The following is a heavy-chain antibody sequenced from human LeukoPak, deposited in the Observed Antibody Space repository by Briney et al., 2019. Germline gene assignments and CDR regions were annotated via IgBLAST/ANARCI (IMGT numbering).Heavy chain of an antibody. CDR2: INPSGGST. CDR3: ARGASLTYYYDSSGYGGDI. J-gene: IGHJ3*02. V-gene: IGHV1-46*01. D-gene: IGHD3-22*01. CDR1: GYTFTSYY. Sequence: ASVKVSCKASGYTFTSYYMHWVRQAPGQGLEWMGIINPSGGSTSYAQKFQGRVTMTRDTSISTAYMELSRLRSDDTAVYYCARGASLTYYYDSSGYGGDIWGQGTMVTVSS.